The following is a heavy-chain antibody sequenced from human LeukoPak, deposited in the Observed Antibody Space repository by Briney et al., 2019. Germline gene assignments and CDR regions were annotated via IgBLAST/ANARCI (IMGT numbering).Heavy chain of an antibody. J-gene: IGHJ6*02. CDR1: GFTFSSYD. Sequence: SGGSLSLSCAASGFTFSSYDMHWVRQATGKGLEWVSAIGTAGDTYYPGSVKGRFTISRENAKNSLYLQMNSLRAGDTAVYYCARSYGDPALRSWYYYDNGMDVWGQGTTVTVS. D-gene: IGHD4-17*01. CDR2: IGTAGDT. V-gene: IGHV3-13*01. CDR3: ARSYGDPALRSWYYYDNGMDV.